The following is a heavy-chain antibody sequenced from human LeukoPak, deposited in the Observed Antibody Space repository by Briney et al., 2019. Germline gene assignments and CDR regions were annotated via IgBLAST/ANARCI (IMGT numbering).Heavy chain of an antibody. D-gene: IGHD1-26*01. CDR3: AKGSHGLYY. CDR2: ISYDGSNK. V-gene: IGHV3-30*18. CDR1: GFTFSSYG. J-gene: IGHJ4*02. Sequence: PGGSLRLSCAASGFTFSSYGMHWVRQAPGKGLEWVAVISYDGSNKYYADSVKGRFTISRDNSKNTLYLQMNSLRAEDTAVYYCAKGSHGLYYWGQGTLVTVSS.